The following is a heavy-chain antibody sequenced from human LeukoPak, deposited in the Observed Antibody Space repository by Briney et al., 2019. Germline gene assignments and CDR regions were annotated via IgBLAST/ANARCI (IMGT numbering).Heavy chain of an antibody. V-gene: IGHV4-4*09. D-gene: IGHD3-22*01. CDR2: IYISGST. Sequence: SETLSLTCTAAGSSISSYYWSWIRQPPGKGLEWIGYIYISGSTDYNPSLKSRVTISLDTSKNLFSLKLSSLTAADTAVYYCARHRGYERTGYYFLDAFDFWGQGTMVTVSS. J-gene: IGHJ3*01. CDR1: GSSISSYY. CDR3: ARHRGYERTGYYFLDAFDF.